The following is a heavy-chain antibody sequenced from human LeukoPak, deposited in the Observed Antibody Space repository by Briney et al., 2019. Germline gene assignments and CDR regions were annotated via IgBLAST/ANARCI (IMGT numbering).Heavy chain of an antibody. D-gene: IGHD2-2*01. CDR2: INWNGGST. CDR1: GFTFDDYG. CDR3: ARALGYCSSTSCHHRSLRYYYMDV. Sequence: PGGSLRLSCAASGFTFDDYGMSWVRQAPGKGLEWVSGINWNGGSTGYADSVKGRFTISRDNAKNSLYLQMNSLRAEDTAVYYCARALGYCSSTSCHHRSLRYYYMDVWGKGTTVTVSS. V-gene: IGHV3-20*04. J-gene: IGHJ6*03.